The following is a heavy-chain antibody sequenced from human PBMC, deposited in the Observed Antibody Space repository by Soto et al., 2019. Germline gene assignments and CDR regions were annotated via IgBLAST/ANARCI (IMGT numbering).Heavy chain of an antibody. CDR2: MYHDGNT. D-gene: IGHD5-12*01. CDR3: ARESYSGYHSYDY. V-gene: IGHV4-38-2*02. Sequence: SETLSLTGAVYGYSISSGCFWGWIRQPPGKGLEWIANMYHDGNTHYNPSLKSRVTMSVDTSKNQFSLKLNSVTAADTAVYYCARESYSGYHSYDYWGQGILVTVSS. J-gene: IGHJ4*02. CDR1: GYSISSGCF.